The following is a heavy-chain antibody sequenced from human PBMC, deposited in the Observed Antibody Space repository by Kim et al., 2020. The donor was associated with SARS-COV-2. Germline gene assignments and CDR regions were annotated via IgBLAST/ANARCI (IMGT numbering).Heavy chain of an antibody. V-gene: IGHV3-23*01. CDR1: GFTFSSYA. Sequence: GGSLRLSCAASGFTFSSYAMSWVRQAPGKGLEWVSAISGSGGSTYYAASVKGRFTISRDNSKNTQYLQMNNLRAEDTAVYYCAKKRSRQSGLSAYFDYWGQGTLVTVSS. J-gene: IGHJ4*02. D-gene: IGHD3-10*01. CDR3: AKKRSRQSGLSAYFDY. CDR2: ISGSGGST.